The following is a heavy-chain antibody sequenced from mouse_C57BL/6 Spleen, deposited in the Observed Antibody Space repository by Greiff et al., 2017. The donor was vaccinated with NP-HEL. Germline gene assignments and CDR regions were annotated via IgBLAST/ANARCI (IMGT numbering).Heavy chain of an antibody. Sequence: ESGPGLVKPSQSLSLTCSVTGYSITSGYYWNWTRQFPGNKLEWMGYISYDGSNNYNPSLKNRISITRDTSKNQFFLKLNSVTTEDTATYYCARYYYGSAWCFDVWGTGTTVTVSS. V-gene: IGHV3-6*01. D-gene: IGHD1-1*01. CDR3: ARYYYGSAWCFDV. CDR2: ISYDGSN. J-gene: IGHJ1*03. CDR1: GYSITSGYY.